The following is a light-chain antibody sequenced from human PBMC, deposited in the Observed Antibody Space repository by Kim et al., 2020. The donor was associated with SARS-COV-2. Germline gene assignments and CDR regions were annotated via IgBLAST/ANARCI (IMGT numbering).Light chain of an antibody. CDR3: SSYTSSSGLMV. CDR2: EVT. V-gene: IGLV2-14*01. J-gene: IGLJ3*02. Sequence: QSITISCTGTSSDIDDYNYVSWYQPHPGKAPKLMIYEVTKRPSGVSYRFSGSKSGNTASLTISGLQAEDEADYYCSSYTSSSGLMVFGGGTQLTVL. CDR1: SSDIDDYNY.